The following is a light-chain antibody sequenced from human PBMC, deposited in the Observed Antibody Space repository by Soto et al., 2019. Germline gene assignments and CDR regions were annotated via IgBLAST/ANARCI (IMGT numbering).Light chain of an antibody. CDR3: CSFAGSFTV. Sequence: QSALTQPASVSGSRGQSITVSCTGTSTDVGNYDLVSWFQQHPGQAPKLLIYEASKWPSGVSHRFSGSKSGNTASLTISGLQAEDEADYYCCSFAGSFTVFGGGTKVTVL. CDR1: STDVGNYDL. CDR2: EAS. J-gene: IGLJ2*01. V-gene: IGLV2-23*01.